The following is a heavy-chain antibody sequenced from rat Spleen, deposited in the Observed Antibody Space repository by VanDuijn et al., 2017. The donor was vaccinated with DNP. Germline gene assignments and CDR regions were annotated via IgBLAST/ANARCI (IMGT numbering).Heavy chain of an antibody. V-gene: IGHV5S23*01. CDR2: ISTNGGNA. CDR3: AKGRWDYFDY. Sequence: EVQLVQSGGGLVQPERSLKLSCAASGFTFSFYGMAWVRQAPKKGLEWVASISTNGGNAYYQDSVKGRFTISRDNAKSTLFLQMDSLRSEDTATYYCAKGRWDYFDYWGQGVMVTVSS. J-gene: IGHJ2*01. CDR1: GFTFSFYG. D-gene: IGHD1-11*01.